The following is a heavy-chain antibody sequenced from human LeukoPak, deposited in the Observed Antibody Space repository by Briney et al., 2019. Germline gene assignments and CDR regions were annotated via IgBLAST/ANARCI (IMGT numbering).Heavy chain of an antibody. CDR3: ASSGSEYKEYYYDSSAPYYFDY. Sequence: GASVKVSCKASGYTFTSYYMHWVRQAPGQGLEWMGIINPSGGSTSYAQKFQGRVTITEDESTSTAYMELSSLRSEDTAVYYCASSGSEYKEYYYDSSAPYYFDYWGQGTLVTVSS. J-gene: IGHJ4*02. D-gene: IGHD3-22*01. V-gene: IGHV1-46*01. CDR1: GYTFTSYY. CDR2: INPSGGST.